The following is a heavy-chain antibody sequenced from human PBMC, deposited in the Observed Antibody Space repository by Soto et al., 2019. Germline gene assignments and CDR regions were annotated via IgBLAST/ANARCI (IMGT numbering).Heavy chain of an antibody. CDR1: GVSTGRSSYY. CDR3: ARHGSY. Sequence: PSETLSRTCTVSGVSTGRSSYYWRWIRQTPGKGLEWIGTIYCGWSTYYNPSLKSRVTISVDRSKNQFSLNPTPVTAAHTAVYYCARHGSYWGPGTLVTVSS. V-gene: IGHV4-39*01. J-gene: IGHJ4*02. CDR2: IYCGWST.